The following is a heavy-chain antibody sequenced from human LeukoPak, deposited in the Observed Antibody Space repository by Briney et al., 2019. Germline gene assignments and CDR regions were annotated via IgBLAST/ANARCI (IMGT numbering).Heavy chain of an antibody. CDR1: GYTLTELS. D-gene: IGHD4-17*01. Sequence: ASAKVSFKVSGYTLTELSMHWGPQAPGKGPEWMGGFDPEDGETIYAQKFQGRVTITEDTSTDTAYMALRSLRSEDTAVYYCANTVTSEHDAFDIWGQGTMVTVSS. V-gene: IGHV1-24*01. CDR2: FDPEDGET. CDR3: ANTVTSEHDAFDI. J-gene: IGHJ3*02.